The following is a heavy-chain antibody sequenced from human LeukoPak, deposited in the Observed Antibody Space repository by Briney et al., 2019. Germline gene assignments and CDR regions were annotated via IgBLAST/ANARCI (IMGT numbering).Heavy chain of an antibody. CDR2: ISSNGGST. V-gene: IGHV3-64*01. CDR3: ARASNRKALTYYFDY. Sequence: GGSLRLSCAASGFTFSSYAMHWVRQAPGKGLEYVSAISSNGGSTYYANSVKGRFTISRDYSKNTLYLQMGSLRAEDMAVYYCARASNRKALTYYFDYWGQGTLVTVSS. CDR1: GFTFSSYA. J-gene: IGHJ4*02. D-gene: IGHD2/OR15-2a*01.